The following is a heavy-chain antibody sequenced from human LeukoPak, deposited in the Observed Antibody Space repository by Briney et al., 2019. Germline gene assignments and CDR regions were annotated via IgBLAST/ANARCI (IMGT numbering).Heavy chain of an antibody. V-gene: IGHV3-23*01. Sequence: GGSLRLSCKASGFTFRTYAMNWVRQAPGKGLEWLSGISGSGNGTYYADSVKGRFTISRDNSKNVAYLQMNSLTVEDAATYYCAKRTMSAFDSWGQGTLLIVSS. CDR1: GFTFRTYA. CDR3: AKRTMSAFDS. CDR2: ISGSGNGT. J-gene: IGHJ4*02.